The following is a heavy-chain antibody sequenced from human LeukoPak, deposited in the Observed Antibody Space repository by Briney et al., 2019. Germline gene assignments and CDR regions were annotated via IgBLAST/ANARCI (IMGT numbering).Heavy chain of an antibody. D-gene: IGHD5-12*01. CDR2: ISAYNGNT. CDR3: ARDLGGYSGYDFDY. V-gene: IGHV1-18*04. J-gene: IGHJ4*02. Sequence: EASVKVSCKASGYTFTSYGISWVRQAPGQGLEWMGWISAYNGNTNYAQKLQGRVTMTTDTSTSTAYMELRSLRSDDTAVYYCARDLGGYSGYDFDYWGQGTLVTVSS. CDR1: GYTFTSYG.